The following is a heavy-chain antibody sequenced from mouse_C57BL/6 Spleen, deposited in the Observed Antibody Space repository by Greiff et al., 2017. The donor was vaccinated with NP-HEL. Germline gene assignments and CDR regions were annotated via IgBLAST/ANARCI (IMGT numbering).Heavy chain of an antibody. CDR1: GYTFTSYW. D-gene: IGHD1-1*01. CDR2: IYPGSGST. J-gene: IGHJ2*01. CDR3: ARPLITTGYYFDY. Sequence: VQLQQPGAELVKPGASVKMSCKASGYTFTSYWITWVKQRPGQGLEWIGDIYPGSGSTNYNEKFKSKATLTVDTSSSTAYMKLSSLTSEDSAVYYCARPLITTGYYFDYWGQGTTLTVSS. V-gene: IGHV1-55*01.